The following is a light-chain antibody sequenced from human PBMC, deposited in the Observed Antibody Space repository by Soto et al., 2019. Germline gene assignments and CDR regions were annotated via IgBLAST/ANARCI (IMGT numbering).Light chain of an antibody. V-gene: IGLV2-8*01. CDR1: SSDVGGYNY. J-gene: IGLJ2*01. Sequence: QSALTQPPSASGSPGQSVTISCTGTSSDVGGYNYVSWYQQHPGKAPTLMIYEVSKRPSGVSDRFSGSKSGNTASLTVSGLQAEDEADYYCSSYTGSNKLVFGGGTQLTVL. CDR3: SSYTGSNKLV. CDR2: EVS.